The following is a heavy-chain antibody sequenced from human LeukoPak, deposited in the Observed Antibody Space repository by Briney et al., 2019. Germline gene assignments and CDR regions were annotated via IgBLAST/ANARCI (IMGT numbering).Heavy chain of an antibody. Sequence: PSETLSLTCAAYGGSFSGYYWSWIRQPPGKGLEWIEEINHSGSTTYNPSLKSRVTISVDTSKNQFSLKLSSVPAADTAVYYCARGAVAAPVDYWGQGTLVTVSS. V-gene: IGHV4-34*01. CDR2: INHSGST. D-gene: IGHD2-15*01. J-gene: IGHJ4*02. CDR3: ARGAVAAPVDY. CDR1: GGSFSGYY.